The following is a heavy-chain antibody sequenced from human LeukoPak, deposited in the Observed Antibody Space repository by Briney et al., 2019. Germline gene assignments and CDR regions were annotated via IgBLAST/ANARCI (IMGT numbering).Heavy chain of an antibody. J-gene: IGHJ6*03. CDR2: ISDSGSTI. V-gene: IGHV3-48*04. CDR3: ARGRYYYYMDV. Sequence: TGGSLRLSCAASGFTFSSYAMSWVRQAPGKGLEWISYISDSGSTIYYADSVKGRFTISRDNAKNSLYLQMNSLRAEDTAVYYCARGRYYYYMDVWGKGTTVTVSS. CDR1: GFTFSSYA.